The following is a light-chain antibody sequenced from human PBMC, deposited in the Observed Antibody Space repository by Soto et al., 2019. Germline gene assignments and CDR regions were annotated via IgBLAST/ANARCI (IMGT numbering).Light chain of an antibody. CDR2: EGS. J-gene: IGLJ2*01. CDR1: SSDVGNYNL. V-gene: IGLV2-23*01. Sequence: QSALTQPASVSGSPGQSITISCTGTSSDVGNYNLVSWYQQHPGKAPKLMIYEGSKRPSGVSNRFSGSKSGNTASLTISGLQAEDEADYYCCSYAGSNTFVFGGGTKLTVL. CDR3: CSYAGSNTFV.